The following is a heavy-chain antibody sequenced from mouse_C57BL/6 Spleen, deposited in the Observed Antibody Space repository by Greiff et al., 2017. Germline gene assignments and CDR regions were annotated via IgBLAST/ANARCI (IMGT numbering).Heavy chain of an antibody. CDR2: INPYNGGT. CDR1: GYTFTDYY. D-gene: IGHD1-2*01. CDR3: ARPDAYDGLFDY. J-gene: IGHJ2*01. Sequence: EVQLQQSGPVLVKPGASVKMSCKASGYTFTDYYMNWVKQSHGKSLEWIGVINPYNGGTSYNQKFKGKATLTVDKSSSTAYMELNSLTSEDSAVYYCARPDAYDGLFDYWGQGTTLTVSS. V-gene: IGHV1-19*01.